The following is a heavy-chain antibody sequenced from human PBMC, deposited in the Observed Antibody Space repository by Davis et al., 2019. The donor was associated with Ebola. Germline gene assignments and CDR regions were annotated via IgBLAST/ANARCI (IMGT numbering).Heavy chain of an antibody. CDR1: GFIFSSYV. CDR3: AKDTSNIWFDI. Sequence: GESLKISCAASGFIFSSYVMRWVRQAPGKGLEWVSTLCTSADTYYADSVKGRFTISRDNSKNTPYLQMNGLRVEDTAIYYCAKDTSNIWFDIWGQGTMVTVSS. D-gene: IGHD1-26*01. J-gene: IGHJ3*02. CDR2: LCTSADT. V-gene: IGHV3-23*01.